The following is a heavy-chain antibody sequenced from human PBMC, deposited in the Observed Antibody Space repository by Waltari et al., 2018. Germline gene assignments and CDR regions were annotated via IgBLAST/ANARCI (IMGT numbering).Heavy chain of an antibody. CDR3: AGAYGYYYYYIDV. V-gene: IGHV4-59*11. CDR1: GGSLSSHY. J-gene: IGHJ6*03. D-gene: IGHD3-16*01. Sequence: QVQLQQSGPGLVKPSETLSLTCIVSGGSLSSHYCTWIRQSPGKGLEWIGYINDSGTTDYNPSLKSRLSISLDTSKNQFSLKLTSVTAADTAVYYCAGAYGYYYYYIDVWGKGTTFTVSS. CDR2: INDSGTT.